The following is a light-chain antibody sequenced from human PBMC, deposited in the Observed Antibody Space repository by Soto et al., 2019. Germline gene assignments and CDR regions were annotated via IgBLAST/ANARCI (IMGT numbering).Light chain of an antibody. V-gene: IGKV4-1*01. CDR1: QSVLYSSNNKNY. J-gene: IGKJ2*01. Sequence: DIVMTQSPDSLAVSLGERATINCKSSQSVLYSSNNKNYLAWYQQKPGQPPKLLIYWASTRESGVPDRFSGSGSGTDFTFTISSLQAEDVAVYYCQQYCSTPYTFGQGTKLEIK. CDR2: WAS. CDR3: QQYCSTPYT.